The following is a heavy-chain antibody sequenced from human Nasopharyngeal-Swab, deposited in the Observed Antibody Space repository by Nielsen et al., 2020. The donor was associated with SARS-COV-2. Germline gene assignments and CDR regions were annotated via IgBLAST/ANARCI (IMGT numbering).Heavy chain of an antibody. D-gene: IGHD3-10*01. Sequence: ASVKVSCKASGYTFINHDINWVRQSTGQGFEWMGWMSPNSGNTGYAQKFQGRVTMTRNTSTSTAYLELSSLRSEDTAVYYCARGGSSLGANLEDPWGQGTLVIVSS. CDR2: MSPNSGNT. CDR1: GYTFINHD. V-gene: IGHV1-8*01. J-gene: IGHJ5*02. CDR3: ARGGSSLGANLEDP.